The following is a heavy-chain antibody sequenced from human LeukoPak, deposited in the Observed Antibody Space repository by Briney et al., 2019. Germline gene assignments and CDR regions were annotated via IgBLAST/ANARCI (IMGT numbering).Heavy chain of an antibody. Sequence: PGGSLRLSCAASGFTFSSYWMSWVRQAPGKGLEWVANIKQDGSEKYYVDSVKGRFTISRDNAKNSLYLQMNSLRAEDTAVYYCARDVGSGSGWYGPVDYWGQGTLVTVSS. V-gene: IGHV3-7*01. CDR2: IKQDGSEK. J-gene: IGHJ4*02. CDR1: GFTFSSYW. CDR3: ARDVGSGSGWYGPVDY. D-gene: IGHD6-19*01.